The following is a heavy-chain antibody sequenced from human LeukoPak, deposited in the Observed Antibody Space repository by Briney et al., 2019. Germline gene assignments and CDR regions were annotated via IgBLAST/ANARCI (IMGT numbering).Heavy chain of an antibody. V-gene: IGHV4-34*01. J-gene: IGHJ4*02. CDR3: ARGSKVVV. D-gene: IGHD2-21*01. CDR2: INHRGST. Sequence: SETLSLTCAVHGGSLSGYFWSWIRQPPGTGNGLEWIGEINHRGSTNYNPSLKSRVTISVDTSKNQFSLKLSSVTAADTAVYYCARGSKVVVWGQGTLVTVSS. CDR1: GGSLSGYF.